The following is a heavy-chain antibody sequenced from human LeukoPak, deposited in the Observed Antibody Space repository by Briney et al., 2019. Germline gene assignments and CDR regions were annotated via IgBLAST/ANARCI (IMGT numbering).Heavy chain of an antibody. J-gene: IGHJ4*02. D-gene: IGHD5-12*01. CDR1: GGSVSSGSYY. CDR3: ARRNHSGYGRRYYFDY. V-gene: IGHV4-61*01. Sequence: PSETLSLTCTVSGGSVSSGSYYWSWIRQPPGKGLEWIGYIYYSGSTNYNPSLKSRVTISVDTSKNQFSLKLSSVTAADTAAYYCARRNHSGYGRRYYFDYWGQGTLVTVSS. CDR2: IYYSGST.